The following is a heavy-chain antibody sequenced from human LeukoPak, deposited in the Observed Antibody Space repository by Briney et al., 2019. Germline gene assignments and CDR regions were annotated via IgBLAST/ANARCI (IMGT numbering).Heavy chain of an antibody. CDR3: ARELAY. Sequence: GGSLRLSCAASGFTFSSYTMNWLRKAPGKGLEWFSYISSDSGAIYYADSVKGRFTISRDNAQKSLYLQMNSLRAEDTAVYYCARELAYWGQGALVTVSS. V-gene: IGHV3-48*01. J-gene: IGHJ4*02. CDR1: GFTFSSYT. CDR2: ISSDSGAI.